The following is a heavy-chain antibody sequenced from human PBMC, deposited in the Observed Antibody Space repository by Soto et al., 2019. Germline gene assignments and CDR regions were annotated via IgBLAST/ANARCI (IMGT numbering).Heavy chain of an antibody. CDR3: TRTARDFYGLDV. J-gene: IGHJ6*02. D-gene: IGHD2-21*02. CDR2: ISAAGDP. V-gene: IGHV3-13*05. Sequence: EVQLVESGGGLVQPGGSLRLSCEASGFTFRNYDMHWVRQGTGKGLEWVSGISAAGDPDYADSVEGRFTISRENAQNSFFLQMNSLRVSDTAVYYCTRTARDFYGLDVWGQGTTVIVSS. CDR1: GFTFRNYD.